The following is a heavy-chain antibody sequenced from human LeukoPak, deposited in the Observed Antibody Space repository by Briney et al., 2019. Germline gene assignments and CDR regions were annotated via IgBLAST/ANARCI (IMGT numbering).Heavy chain of an antibody. D-gene: IGHD2-15*01. Sequence: PGGSLRLSCGASGFTFSSYWMHWVRQTPGKGLVWVSRINGDGRTTDYADSVKGRFAISRDSARNTLYLQMNSLRDGDTAVYYCARGGGGAVKYGLDVWGQGTTVTVSS. CDR1: GFTFSSYW. V-gene: IGHV3-74*01. J-gene: IGHJ6*02. CDR3: ARGGGGAVKYGLDV. CDR2: INGDGRTT.